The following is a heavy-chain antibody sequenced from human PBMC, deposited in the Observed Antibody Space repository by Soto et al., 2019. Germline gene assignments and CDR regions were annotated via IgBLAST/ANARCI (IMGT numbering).Heavy chain of an antibody. D-gene: IGHD3-22*01. J-gene: IGHJ4*02. Sequence: VGPLRLSCAASGISFRNYGMNWVRQAPGKGLEWVSAISSGGETTYYADSVKGRFTISRDDSKNTLYLQMNSLRAEDTALYYCAKAGGYFDSSGYASSYWGQGTLVTVSS. CDR2: ISSGGETT. CDR3: AKAGGYFDSSGYASSY. CDR1: GISFRNYG. V-gene: IGHV3-23*01.